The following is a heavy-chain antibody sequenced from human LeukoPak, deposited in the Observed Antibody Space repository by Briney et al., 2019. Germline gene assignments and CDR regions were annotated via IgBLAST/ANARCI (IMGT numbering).Heavy chain of an antibody. V-gene: IGHV4-39*07. CDR1: GGSISSSSYY. CDR3: ARGFGKYVVADI. D-gene: IGHD2-15*01. CDR2: IYYSGST. J-gene: IGHJ3*02. Sequence: IPSETLSLTCTVSGGSISSSSYYWGWIRQPPGKGLEWIGSIYYSGSTYYNPSLKSRVTISVDTSKNQFSLKLSSVTAADTAVYYCARGFGKYVVADIWGQGTMVTVSS.